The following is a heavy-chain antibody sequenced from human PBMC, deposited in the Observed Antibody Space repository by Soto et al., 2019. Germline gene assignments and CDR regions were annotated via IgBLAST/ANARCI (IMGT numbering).Heavy chain of an antibody. CDR2: IYYSGSI. Sequence: SETLSLTCTVSGGSTSSYYWSWIRQPPGKGLEWIGYIYYSGSINYNPSLKSRVTMSVDTSKNQFSLKLSSVTAADTAVYYCADFYDSSGYFLSWGQGTLVTVSS. J-gene: IGHJ5*02. V-gene: IGHV4-59*01. D-gene: IGHD3-22*01. CDR3: ADFYDSSGYFLS. CDR1: GGSTSSYY.